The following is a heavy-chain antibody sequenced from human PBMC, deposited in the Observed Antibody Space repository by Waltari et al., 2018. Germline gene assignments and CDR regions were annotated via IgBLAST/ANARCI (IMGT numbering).Heavy chain of an antibody. D-gene: IGHD6-13*01. CDR1: GFTFSSYA. V-gene: IGHV3-23*01. CDR3: AKLARYRSSSWSEGDY. CDR2: ISGSGGRT. Sequence: EVQLLESGGGLVQPGGSLRLSCAASGFTFSSYAMSWVRQAPGKGLGWVSAISGSGGRTYDADSVKGRFTISRDNSKNTLYLQMNSLRAEDTAVYYCAKLARYRSSSWSEGDYWGQGTLVTVSS. J-gene: IGHJ4*02.